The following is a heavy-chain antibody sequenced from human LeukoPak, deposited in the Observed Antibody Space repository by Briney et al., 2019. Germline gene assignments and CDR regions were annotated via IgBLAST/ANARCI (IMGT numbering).Heavy chain of an antibody. CDR2: LYSDGGT. CDR1: RGSVTSYH. CDR3: AKQVAGSDAWFDP. D-gene: IGHD6-19*01. J-gene: IGHJ5*02. V-gene: IGHV4-4*09. Sequence: SETVSLTCTVSRGSVTSYHWIWIRQPPGKGLQWIGHLYSDGGTNYGTSLRSRATLSVHTPKKERSLQLRSLTAADTAVYHCAKQVAGSDAWFDPWGQGTLVTVSS.